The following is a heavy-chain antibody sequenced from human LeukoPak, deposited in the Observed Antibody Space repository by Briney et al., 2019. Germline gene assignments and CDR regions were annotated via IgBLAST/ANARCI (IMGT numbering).Heavy chain of an antibody. CDR1: GGTFSSYA. D-gene: IGHD1-7*01. Sequence: SVKVSCKASGGTFSSYAISWVRQAPGQGLEWMGGIIPIFGTANYAQKFQGRVTITTDESTSTAYMELSSLRSEDTAVYYCARVQWNSPHYYYYMDVWGKGTTVTVSS. V-gene: IGHV1-69*05. J-gene: IGHJ6*03. CDR3: ARVQWNSPHYYYYMDV. CDR2: IIPIFGTA.